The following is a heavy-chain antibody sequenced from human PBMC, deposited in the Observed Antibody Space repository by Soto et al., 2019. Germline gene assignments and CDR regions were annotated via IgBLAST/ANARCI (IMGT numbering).Heavy chain of an antibody. CDR2: IYYSGST. CDR1: GGSISSYY. D-gene: IGHD3-10*01. Sequence: SETLSLTCTVSGGSISSYYWSWIRQPPGKGLEWIGYIYYSGSTNYNPSLKSRVTISVDTSKNQFSLKLSSVTAADTAVYYCGGYLGGYGSGSYYKINYYYYYMDVWGKGTTVTVSS. CDR3: GGYLGGYGSGSYYKINYYYYYMDV. J-gene: IGHJ6*03. V-gene: IGHV4-59*01.